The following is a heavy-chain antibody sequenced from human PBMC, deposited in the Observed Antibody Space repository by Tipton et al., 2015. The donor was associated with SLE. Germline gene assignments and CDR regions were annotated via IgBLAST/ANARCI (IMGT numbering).Heavy chain of an antibody. CDR1: EFTFSSYN. J-gene: IGHJ5*01. V-gene: IGHV3-33*01. D-gene: IGHD3-22*01. Sequence: SLRLSCAASEFTFSSYNMHWVRQAPGKGLEWVAVIWYDGRSRYYADSVKGRFTVSRDNSKNTLHLQMNSLRVEDTAVYYCARVDSSGYGNYRFESWGQGTLVTVSS. CDR2: IWYDGRSR. CDR3: ARVDSSGYGNYRFES.